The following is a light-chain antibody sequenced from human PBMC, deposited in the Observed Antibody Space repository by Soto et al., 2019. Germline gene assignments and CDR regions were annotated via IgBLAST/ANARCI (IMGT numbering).Light chain of an antibody. CDR3: QQLNTFPPFFT. Sequence: DIQLTQSPSFLSASVGDRVTITCRASQGIRSYLAWYQQRPGKAPELLIYGASTLRPGGASRFSGRGSGTEFTLTIRSLQPEDFATYFCQQLNTFPPFFTFGPGTKVDIK. V-gene: IGKV1-9*01. CDR2: GAS. J-gene: IGKJ3*01. CDR1: QGIRSY.